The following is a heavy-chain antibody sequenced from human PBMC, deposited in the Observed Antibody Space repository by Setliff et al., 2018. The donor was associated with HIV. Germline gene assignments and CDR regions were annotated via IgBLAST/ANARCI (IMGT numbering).Heavy chain of an antibody. CDR1: VFTFRSYW. J-gene: IGHJ3*02. D-gene: IGHD3-3*01. V-gene: IGHV3-7*05. Sequence: PGGSLRLSCAASVFTFRSYWMTWVRQAPGKGLEWVANIKEDGSEKYYVDSVKGRFTISRDNAKNSLYLQMNSLRAEDTAVYYCARDRGDNYSYWRAYPRRAFDIWGQGTTVTVSS. CDR2: IKEDGSEK. CDR3: ARDRGDNYSYWRAYPRRAFDI.